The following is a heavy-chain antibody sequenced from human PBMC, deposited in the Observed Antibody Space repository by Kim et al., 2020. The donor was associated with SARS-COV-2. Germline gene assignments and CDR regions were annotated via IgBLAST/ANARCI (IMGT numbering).Heavy chain of an antibody. CDR2: IYSGGST. D-gene: IGHD6-13*01. CDR3: SREGQGYSSSWFYYYYMDV. Sequence: GGSLRLSCAASGFTVSSNYMNWVRQAPGKGLEWVSVIYSGGSTYYADSAKGRFTISRDNSKNTLYLQMNSLRAEDTAVYYCSREGQGYSSSWFYYYYMDV. V-gene: IGHV3-66*01. J-gene: IGHJ6*03. CDR1: GFTVSSNY.